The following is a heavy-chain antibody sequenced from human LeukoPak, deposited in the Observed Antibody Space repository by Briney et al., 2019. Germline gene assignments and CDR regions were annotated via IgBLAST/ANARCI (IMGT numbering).Heavy chain of an antibody. V-gene: IGHV4-30-2*01. CDR2: IYHSGST. D-gene: IGHD5-18*01. J-gene: IGHJ4*01. CDR1: GGSISSGGYS. CDR3: ARTWIQLWPEEYYFDH. Sequence: SQTLSLTCAVSGGSISSGGYSWSWIRQPPGKGLEWIGYIYHSGSTYYNPSLKSRVTISVDRSKNQFSLKLSSVTAADTAVYYCARTWIQLWPEEYYFDHWGHGTLVTVSS.